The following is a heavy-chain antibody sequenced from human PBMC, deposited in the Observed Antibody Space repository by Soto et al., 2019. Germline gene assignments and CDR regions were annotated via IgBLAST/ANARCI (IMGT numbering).Heavy chain of an antibody. CDR3: AKDTHCSGGSCYFGYNWFDP. CDR1: GFTFSSYA. V-gene: IGHV3-23*01. D-gene: IGHD2-15*01. Sequence: GGSLRLSCAASGFTFSSYAMSWVRQAPGKGLEWVSAISGSGGSTYYADSVKGRFTISRDNSKNTLYLQMNSLRAEDTAVYYCAKDTHCSGGSCYFGYNWFDPWGQGTLVTVSS. J-gene: IGHJ5*02. CDR2: ISGSGGST.